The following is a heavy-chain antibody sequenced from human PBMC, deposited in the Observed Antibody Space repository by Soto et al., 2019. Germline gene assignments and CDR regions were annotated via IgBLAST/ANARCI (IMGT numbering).Heavy chain of an antibody. D-gene: IGHD6-13*01. Sequence: SKTLSLTCTVSGGSISSYYWTWIRQPPGKGLEWIGYIYYSGSTYYNPSLRSRVTISVDTSKNQFCLKLSSVTAADTAVYYWARGIAGAPNYCEYWVQGTLAT. V-gene: IGHV4-59*06. CDR3: ARGIAGAPNYCEY. CDR2: IYYSGST. J-gene: IGHJ4*02. CDR1: GGSISSYY.